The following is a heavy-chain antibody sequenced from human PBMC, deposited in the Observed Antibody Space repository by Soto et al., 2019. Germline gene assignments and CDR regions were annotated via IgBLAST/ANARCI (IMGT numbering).Heavy chain of an antibody. Sequence: PSDTLSLTCTVSGGSISSSGYYWGWIRQPPGKGLEWIGSIYYSGSTYYNPSLKSRVTISVDTSKHQFSLKLSSVTAADTAVYYCARLRSGSRPNFDYWGQGTLVTVSS. CDR2: IYYSGST. V-gene: IGHV4-39*01. CDR1: GGSISSSGYY. CDR3: ARLRSGSRPNFDY. D-gene: IGHD3-10*01. J-gene: IGHJ4*02.